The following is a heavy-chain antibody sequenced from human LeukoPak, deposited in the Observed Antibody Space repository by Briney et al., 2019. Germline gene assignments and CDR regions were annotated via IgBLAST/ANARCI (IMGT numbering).Heavy chain of an antibody. CDR1: GFGFSDSY. V-gene: IGHV3-11*06. CDR2: ISGSSSYI. CDR3: ARDQSSVAGTTYNWFDP. J-gene: IGHJ5*02. D-gene: IGHD6-19*01. Sequence: PGGSLRLSCVVSGFGFSDSYMTWIRQTPGKGLEWVSSISGSSSYIYYADSVKGRFTISRANAKNSLYLQMNSLRAEDTAVYYCARDQSSVAGTTYNWFDPWGQGTLVTVSS.